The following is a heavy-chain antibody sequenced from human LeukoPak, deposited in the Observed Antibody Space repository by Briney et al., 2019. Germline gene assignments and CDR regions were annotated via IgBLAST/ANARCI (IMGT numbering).Heavy chain of an antibody. Sequence: PGGSLRLSCAASGFTFSSYAMSWVRQAPGKGLEWVSAISGSGGSTYYADSVKGRFTISRDNSKNTLYLQMNSLRSEDTAVYYCARARKLTFSGGSYLIDYWGQGTLVTVSS. CDR3: ARARKLTFSGGSYLIDY. CDR2: ISGSGGST. CDR1: GFTFSSYA. J-gene: IGHJ4*02. V-gene: IGHV3-23*01. D-gene: IGHD1-26*01.